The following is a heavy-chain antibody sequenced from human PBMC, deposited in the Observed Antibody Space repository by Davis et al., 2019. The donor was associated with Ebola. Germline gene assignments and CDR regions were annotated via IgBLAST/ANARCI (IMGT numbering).Heavy chain of an antibody. V-gene: IGHV3-30*04. CDR3: AKDGTVAFTD. D-gene: IGHD5-12*01. J-gene: IGHJ4*02. CDR1: GFTFSSYA. CDR2: ISYDGSNK. Sequence: PGGSLRLSCAASGFTFSSYAMHWVRQAPGKGLEWVAVISYDGSNKYYADSVKGRFTISRDNSKNTLYLQMNSLIAEDTAVYYCAKDGTVAFTDWGQGTLVTVSS.